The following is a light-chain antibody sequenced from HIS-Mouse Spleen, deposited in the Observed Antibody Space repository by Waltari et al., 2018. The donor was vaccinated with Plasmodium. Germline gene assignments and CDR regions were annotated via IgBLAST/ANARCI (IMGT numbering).Light chain of an antibody. J-gene: IGLJ2*01. CDR3: QVWDSSSDHPV. Sequence: SYVLTQPPSVSVAPGQTARITCGGNNIGSKSVHWYQQKPGQAPVLVVNDDSDRPSGIPGGFSGSNSGNTATLTISRVEAGDEADYYCQVWDSSSDHPVFGGGTKLTVL. CDR1: NIGSKS. V-gene: IGLV3-21*02. CDR2: DDS.